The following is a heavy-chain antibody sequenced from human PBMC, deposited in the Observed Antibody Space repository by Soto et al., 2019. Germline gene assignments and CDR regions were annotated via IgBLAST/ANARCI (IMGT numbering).Heavy chain of an antibody. CDR1: GFTFSSYA. J-gene: IGHJ5*02. Sequence: QPGGSLRLSCSASGFTFSSYAMHWVRQAPGKGLEYVSAISSNGGSTYYADSVKGRFTISRDNSKNTLYLQMSSLRAEDTAVYYCVRIKLRFLEWSKGRWFDPWGQGTLVTVSS. CDR2: ISSNGGST. CDR3: VRIKLRFLEWSKGRWFDP. D-gene: IGHD3-3*01. V-gene: IGHV3-64D*08.